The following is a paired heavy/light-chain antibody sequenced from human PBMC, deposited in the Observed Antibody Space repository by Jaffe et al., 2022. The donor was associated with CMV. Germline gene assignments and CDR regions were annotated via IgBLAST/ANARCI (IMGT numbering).Light chain of an antibody. J-gene: IGLJ2*01. V-gene: IGLV1-44*01. CDR3: AAWDDSLNGLVV. CDR2: RNN. CDR1: SSNIGSNI. Sequence: QSVLTQPPSASGTPGQRVTISCSGSSSNIGSNIVNWYQQLPGTAPKLLIYRNNQRPSGVPDRFSGSKSGTSASLAISGLQSEDEADYYCAAWDDSLNGLVVFGGGTKLTVL.
Heavy chain of an antibody. Sequence: EVQLVESGGGLVQPGGSLRLSCAASGFTVSSNYMSWVRQAPGKGLEWVSAIYSGGSTYYADSVRGRFTISRDNSKNTLYLQMNSLRAEDTAVYYCARDLRDTTGYVYWYFDLWGRGTLVTVSS. CDR3: ARDLRDTTGYVYWYFDL. D-gene: IGHD3-22*01. J-gene: IGHJ2*01. CDR1: GFTVSSNY. CDR2: IYSGGST. V-gene: IGHV3-66*01.